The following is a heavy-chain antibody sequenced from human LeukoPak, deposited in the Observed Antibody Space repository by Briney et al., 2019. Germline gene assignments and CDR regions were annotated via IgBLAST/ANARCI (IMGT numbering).Heavy chain of an antibody. Sequence: ASVKVSCKASGGTFSSYAISWVRQAPGQGLEWMGRIIPILGIANYAQKFQSRVTITADKSTSTAYMELSSLRSEDTAVYYCARDPNSGGFGNYWGQGTLVTVSS. CDR2: IIPILGIA. CDR3: ARDPNSGGFGNY. D-gene: IGHD3-10*01. V-gene: IGHV1-69*04. J-gene: IGHJ4*02. CDR1: GGTFSSYA.